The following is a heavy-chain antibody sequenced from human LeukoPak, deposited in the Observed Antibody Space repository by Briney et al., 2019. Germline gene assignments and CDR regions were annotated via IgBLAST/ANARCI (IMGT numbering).Heavy chain of an antibody. J-gene: IGHJ4*02. D-gene: IGHD4-17*01. CDR1: AFTFSRYG. CDR3: AKEIWPTVTTPGWTYFDY. Sequence: PGGSLRLSCAASAFTFSRYGMHWVRQAPGKGLEWVAFIRYDGSNKYYADSVKSRFTISRDNSKNTLYLQMNSLRAEDTAVYYCAKEIWPTVTTPGWTYFDYWGQGALVTVSS. V-gene: IGHV3-30*02. CDR2: IRYDGSNK.